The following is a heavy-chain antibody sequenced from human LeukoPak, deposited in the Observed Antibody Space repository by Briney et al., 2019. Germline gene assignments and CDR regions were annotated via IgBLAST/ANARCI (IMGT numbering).Heavy chain of an antibody. V-gene: IGHV3-30*03. J-gene: IGHJ4*02. CDR1: GFTFSNYG. CDR2: ISSDGSDK. Sequence: GRSLRLSCAASGFTFSNYGMHWVRQAPGKGLEWVAVISSDGSDKYYADSVKGRFTISRDNSKNTLYLQMNSLRAEDTAVYYCARLLSGGSDGYWGQGTLVTVSS. D-gene: IGHD2-15*01. CDR3: ARLLSGGSDGY.